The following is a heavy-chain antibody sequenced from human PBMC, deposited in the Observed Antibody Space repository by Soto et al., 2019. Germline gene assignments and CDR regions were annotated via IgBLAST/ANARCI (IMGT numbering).Heavy chain of an antibody. J-gene: IGHJ4*02. V-gene: IGHV1-24*01. CDR1: GYTLTKLS. D-gene: IGHD6-6*01. Sequence: ASVKVSCKVSGYTLTKLSMHWVRQTPGKGLEWMGGFDPEDGETIYAQRFQDRVTMTEDTSTDTAYMEVSSLRSEDTAIYYCATDYARGSSFDYCGQRTLVTVSS. CDR3: ATDYARGSSFDY. CDR2: FDPEDGET.